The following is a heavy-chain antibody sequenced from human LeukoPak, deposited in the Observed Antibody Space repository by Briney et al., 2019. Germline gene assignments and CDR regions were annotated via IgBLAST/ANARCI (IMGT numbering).Heavy chain of an antibody. J-gene: IGHJ4*02. Sequence: GASVKVSCKASGYTFTSYGISWVRQAPGQGLEWMGWISAYNGNTNYAQKLQGRVTMTTDTSTSTAYVELRSLRSDDTAVYYCARDAYYYDSSGHDPFDYWGQGTLVTVSS. CDR1: GYTFTSYG. V-gene: IGHV1-18*01. CDR2: ISAYNGNT. CDR3: ARDAYYYDSSGHDPFDY. D-gene: IGHD3-22*01.